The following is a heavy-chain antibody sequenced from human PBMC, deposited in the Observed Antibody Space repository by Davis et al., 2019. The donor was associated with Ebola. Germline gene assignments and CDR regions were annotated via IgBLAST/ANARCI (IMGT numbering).Heavy chain of an antibody. D-gene: IGHD6-13*01. CDR2: IVVGSGNT. V-gene: IGHV1-58*01. Sequence: SVKVSCKASGFTFTSSAVQWVRQARGQRLEWVGWIVVGSGNTNYAQKFQERVTITRDMSTSTAYMELSSLRSEDTAVYYCAAGGAYSSSWYLARFDYWGQGTLVTVSS. CDR3: AAGGAYSSSWYLARFDY. J-gene: IGHJ4*02. CDR1: GFTFTSSA.